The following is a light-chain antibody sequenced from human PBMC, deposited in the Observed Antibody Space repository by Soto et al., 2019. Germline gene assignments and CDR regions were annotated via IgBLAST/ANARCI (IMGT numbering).Light chain of an antibody. Sequence: QSALTQPPSASGFTGQSVTISCTGTSSDVGYYDDVSWYQQHPGKAPKLVIYEVTKRPSGVPDRVSASKSGNTASLTVSGLRAEDEADYYCSSYAGSNNFVFGSGTKLTVL. CDR2: EVT. J-gene: IGLJ1*01. CDR1: SSDVGYYDD. CDR3: SSYAGSNNFV. V-gene: IGLV2-8*01.